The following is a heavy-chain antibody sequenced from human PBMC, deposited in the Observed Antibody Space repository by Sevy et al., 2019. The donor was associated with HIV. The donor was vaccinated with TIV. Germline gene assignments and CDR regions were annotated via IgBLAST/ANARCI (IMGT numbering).Heavy chain of an antibody. CDR1: GGTFSSYA. J-gene: IGHJ4*02. D-gene: IGHD3-22*01. V-gene: IGHV1-69*13. Sequence: ASVKVSCKASGGTFSSYAISWVRQAPGQGLEWMGGIIPIFGTANYAQKFQGRVTITAYESTSTAYMELSSLRSEDTAVYYCARSGTTYYYDSSGYYGFDYWGQGTLVTVSS. CDR2: IIPIFGTA. CDR3: ARSGTTYYYDSSGYYGFDY.